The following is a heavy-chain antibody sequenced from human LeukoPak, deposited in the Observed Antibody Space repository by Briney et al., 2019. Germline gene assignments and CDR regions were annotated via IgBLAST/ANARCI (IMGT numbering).Heavy chain of an antibody. J-gene: IGHJ4*02. CDR1: GGSISSSSYY. Sequence: SETLSLTCTVSGGSISSSSYYWGWIRQPPGKGLEWIGSIYYSGSTYYNPSLKSRVTISVDTSKNQFSLKLSSVTAADTAVYYCARHGPDIVATIRRNYFDHWGQGTLVTVSS. V-gene: IGHV4-39*01. CDR3: ARHGPDIVATIRRNYFDH. D-gene: IGHD5-12*01. CDR2: IYYSGST.